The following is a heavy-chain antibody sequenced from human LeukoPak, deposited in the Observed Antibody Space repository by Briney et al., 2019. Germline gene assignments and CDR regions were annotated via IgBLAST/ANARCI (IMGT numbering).Heavy chain of an antibody. D-gene: IGHD2-2*01. V-gene: IGHV1-18*01. J-gene: IGHJ5*02. CDR1: SYTFTSYG. Sequence: ASVKVSCKASSYTFTSYGISWVRQAPGQGLEWMGWISAYNGNTNYAQKLQGRVTMTTDTSTSTAYMELRSLRSDDTAVYYCARVGYCSSTSCYDWFDPWGQGTLVTVSS. CDR2: ISAYNGNT. CDR3: ARVGYCSSTSCYDWFDP.